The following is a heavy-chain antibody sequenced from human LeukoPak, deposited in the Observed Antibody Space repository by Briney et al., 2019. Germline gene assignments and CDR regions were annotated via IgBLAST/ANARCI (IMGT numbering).Heavy chain of an antibody. J-gene: IGHJ5*02. CDR1: GFTFSSYA. Sequence: GGSLRLSRAASGFTFSSYAMSWVRQAPGKGLEWVSAISGSGGSTYYADSVKGRFTISRDNSKNTLYLQMNSLRAEDTAVYYCAREWEYSSSHPWGQGTLVTVSS. CDR2: ISGSGGST. CDR3: AREWEYSSSHP. V-gene: IGHV3-23*01. D-gene: IGHD6-6*01.